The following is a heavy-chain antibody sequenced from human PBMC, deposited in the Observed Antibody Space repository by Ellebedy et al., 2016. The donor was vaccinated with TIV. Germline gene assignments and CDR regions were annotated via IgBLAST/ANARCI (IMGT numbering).Heavy chain of an antibody. J-gene: IGHJ6*02. CDR2: IYYSGST. CDR3: ARGPRITMVRGVQGDYGMDV. V-gene: IGHV4-59*01. Sequence: GSLRLSXPVPGAPTPNYYWSWFRQPPGKGLEWIGYIYYSGSTNYNPSLKSRVTISVDTSKNQFSLKLSSVTAADTAVYYCARGPRITMVRGVQGDYGMDVWGQGTTVTVSS. CDR1: GAPTPNYY. D-gene: IGHD3-10*01.